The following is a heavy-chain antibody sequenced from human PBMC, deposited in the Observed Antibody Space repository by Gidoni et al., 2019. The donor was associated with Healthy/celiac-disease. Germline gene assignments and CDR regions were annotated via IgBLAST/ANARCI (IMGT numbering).Heavy chain of an antibody. D-gene: IGHD6-19*01. CDR2: IWYDGSNK. CDR1: GFTFSSYG. J-gene: IGHJ6*02. V-gene: IGHV3-33*01. Sequence: QVQLVESGGGVVQPGRSLRLSCAASGFTFSSYGMHWVRQAPGKGLEWVAVIWYDGSNKYYADSVKGRFTISRDNSKNTLYLQMNSLRAEDTAVYYCARDAAAVAGTTRYYYYYYGMDVWGQGTTVTVSS. CDR3: ARDAAAVAGTTRYYYYYYGMDV.